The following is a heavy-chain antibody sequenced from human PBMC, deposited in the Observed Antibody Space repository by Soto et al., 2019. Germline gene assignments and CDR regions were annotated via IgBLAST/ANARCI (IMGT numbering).Heavy chain of an antibody. CDR3: ATLYYYDSSAPGDY. CDR2: INHSGST. J-gene: IGHJ4*02. V-gene: IGHV4-34*01. D-gene: IGHD3-22*01. Sequence: QVQLQQWGAGLLKPSETLSLTCAVYGGSFSGYYWSWIRQPPGKGLEWIGEINHSGSTNYNPSLKSRVTISVDTSKKQFSLKLSSVTAADTAVYYCATLYYYDSSAPGDYWGQGTLVTVSS. CDR1: GGSFSGYY.